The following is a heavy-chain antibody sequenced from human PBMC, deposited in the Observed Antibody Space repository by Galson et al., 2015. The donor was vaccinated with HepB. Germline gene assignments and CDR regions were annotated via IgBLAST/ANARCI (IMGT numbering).Heavy chain of an antibody. D-gene: IGHD4-23*01. CDR3: ARSRGNSGNQNWLDP. J-gene: IGHJ5*02. V-gene: IGHV5-51*01. Sequence: QSGAEVKKPGESLKISCKASEYMSTIYWIAWVRQMPGKGLEWMGTIYPDDSDTRYSPSFQGQVTISVDKPIRTAYLQWNSLQASDSAIYYCARSRGNSGNQNWLDPWGQGTLVTVSS. CDR2: IYPDDSDT. CDR1: EYMSTIYW.